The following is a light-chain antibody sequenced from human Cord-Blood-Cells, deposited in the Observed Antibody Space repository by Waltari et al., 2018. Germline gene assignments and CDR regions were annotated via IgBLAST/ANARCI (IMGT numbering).Light chain of an antibody. CDR2: AAS. V-gene: IGKV1-39*01. Sequence: DIQMTQSPSSLSASVGDRVTITCRASQSISSYLNWYQQKPRKAPKLLIYAASSFQSGVPSRFSGSGSGTDFTLTISSLQPEDFATYYCQQSYSTPFTFGPGTKVDIK. CDR1: QSISSY. CDR3: QQSYSTPFT. J-gene: IGKJ3*01.